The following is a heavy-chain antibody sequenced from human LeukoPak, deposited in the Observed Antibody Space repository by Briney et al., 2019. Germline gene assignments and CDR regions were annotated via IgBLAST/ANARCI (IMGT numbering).Heavy chain of an antibody. V-gene: IGHV3-23*01. Sequence: PGGSLRLSCAASGFTVSSNYMSWVRQAPGKGLEWVSAISGSGGSTYYADSVKGRFTISRDNSKNTLYLQMNSLRAEDTAVYYCAKSLKQTGYYDFWSGYYPDFDYWGQGTLVTVSS. J-gene: IGHJ4*02. CDR3: AKSLKQTGYYDFWSGYYPDFDY. D-gene: IGHD3-3*01. CDR1: GFTVSSNY. CDR2: ISGSGGST.